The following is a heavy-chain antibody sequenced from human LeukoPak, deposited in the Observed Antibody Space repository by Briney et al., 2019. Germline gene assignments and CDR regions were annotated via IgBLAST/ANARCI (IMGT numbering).Heavy chain of an antibody. V-gene: IGHV1-2*02. CDR2: INPNSGGT. CDR3: VRPDYYDSSGYPDY. J-gene: IGHJ4*02. CDR1: GYTFTGYY. Sequence: ASVKVSCKASGYTFTGYYMHWVRQAPGQGLEWMGWINPNSGGTNYAQKFQGRVTMTRDTSISTAYMELSRLRSDDTAVYYCVRPDYYDSSGYPDYWGQGTLVTVSS. D-gene: IGHD3-22*01.